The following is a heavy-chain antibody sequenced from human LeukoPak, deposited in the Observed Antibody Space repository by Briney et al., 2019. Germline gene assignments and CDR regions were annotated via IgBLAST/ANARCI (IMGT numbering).Heavy chain of an antibody. CDR3: ARGLLDGYTHPAAFDI. D-gene: IGHD5-24*01. Sequence: PSETLSLTCTVSGGPISSYYWSWIRQPPGKGLEWIGYIYYSGGTNYNPSLKSRVTISVDTSKNQFSLKLSSVTAADTAVYYCARGLLDGYTHPAAFDIWGQGTMVTVSS. CDR1: GGPISSYY. J-gene: IGHJ3*02. CDR2: IYYSGGT. V-gene: IGHV4-59*01.